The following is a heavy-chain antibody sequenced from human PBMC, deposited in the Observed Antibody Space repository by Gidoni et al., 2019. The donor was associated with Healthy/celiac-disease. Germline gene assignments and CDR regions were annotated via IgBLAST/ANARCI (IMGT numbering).Heavy chain of an antibody. CDR1: GYSFSTYW. CDR2: IYPGDSDT. Sequence: EVQLVQSGAEVKKPGESLKISCKGSGYSFSTYWIGWVRQMPGKGLEWMGIIYPGDSDTRYSPSFQGQVTISADKSISTAYLQWSSLKASDTAMYYCARVYRSGWYPHYGMDVWGQGTTVTVSS. J-gene: IGHJ6*02. V-gene: IGHV5-51*03. D-gene: IGHD6-19*01. CDR3: ARVYRSGWYPHYGMDV.